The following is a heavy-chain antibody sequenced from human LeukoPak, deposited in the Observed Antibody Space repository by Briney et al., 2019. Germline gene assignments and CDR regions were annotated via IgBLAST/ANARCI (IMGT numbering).Heavy chain of an antibody. J-gene: IGHJ4*02. D-gene: IGHD1-1*01. CDR3: AREVMYNFDY. CDR1: GFTFGNAW. V-gene: IGHV3-15*01. CDR2: IQGKTDGGTT. Sequence: GGSLRLSCAASGFTFGNAWMSRVRQAPGKGLEWVGRIQGKTDGGTTDYAAPVKGRFTISRDDSKNTLYLQMSSLKTEDTAVYYCAREVMYNFDYWGQGTLVTVSS.